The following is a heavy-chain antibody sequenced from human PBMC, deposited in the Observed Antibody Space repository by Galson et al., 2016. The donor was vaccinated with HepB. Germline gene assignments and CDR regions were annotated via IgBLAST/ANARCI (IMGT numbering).Heavy chain of an antibody. D-gene: IGHD3-10*01. CDR3: GKDRGMYYYFGMDV. CDR2: IIWDGGRT. CDR1: GRNFDDYG. V-gene: IGHV3-20*04. J-gene: IGHJ6*04. Sequence: SLRLSCAASGRNFDDYGMSWVRQAPGKGLEWVSGIIWDGGRTAYADSVKGRFTISRDNAKNSLYLQMNSLRPEDTALYYCGKDRGMYYYFGMDVRGKGTAVTVSS.